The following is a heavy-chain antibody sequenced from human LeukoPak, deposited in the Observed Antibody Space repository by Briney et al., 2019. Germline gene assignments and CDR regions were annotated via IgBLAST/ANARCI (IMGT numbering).Heavy chain of an antibody. CDR2: IYHSGST. Sequence: SETLSLTCTVSGGSINTAYYWGWIRQPPGKGLEWIGYIYHSGSTYYNPSLKSRVTISVDRSKNQFSLKLSSVTAADTAVYYCARAPPDYYDSSGYNYWGQGTLVTVSS. V-gene: IGHV4-38-2*02. CDR3: ARAPPDYYDSSGYNY. D-gene: IGHD3-22*01. J-gene: IGHJ4*02. CDR1: GGSINTAYY.